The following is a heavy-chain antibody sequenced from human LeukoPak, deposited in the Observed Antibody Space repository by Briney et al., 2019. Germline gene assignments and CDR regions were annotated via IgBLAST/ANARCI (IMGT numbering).Heavy chain of an antibody. D-gene: IGHD3-3*01. J-gene: IGHJ4*02. CDR1: GFTVTDYA. Sequence: SGGSLRLSCAASGFTVTDYAMTWIRQSPGKGLEWVSSMSDIGPNTYYSDSVQGRFTISRDNSKRTLFLQMNSLRAEDTAFYYCAKAELGVDTFFDYWGQGTLVTVSS. V-gene: IGHV3-23*01. CDR2: MSDIGPNT. CDR3: AKAELGVDTFFDY.